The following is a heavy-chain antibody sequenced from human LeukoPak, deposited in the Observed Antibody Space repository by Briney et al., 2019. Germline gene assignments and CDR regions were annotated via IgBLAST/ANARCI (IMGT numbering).Heavy chain of an antibody. D-gene: IGHD3-3*01. CDR2: VYYTGTT. V-gene: IGHV4-59*12. Sequence: SETLSLTCSVSGGSISNYYWSWIRQPPGKGLEWIGHVYYTGTTNYNPSLQSRVTISVDTSKNQLSLKLTPVTAADTAVYYCAREERADYDFWSGYADNWYFDFWGRGSLVTVSS. J-gene: IGHJ2*01. CDR3: AREERADYDFWSGYADNWYFDF. CDR1: GGSISNYY.